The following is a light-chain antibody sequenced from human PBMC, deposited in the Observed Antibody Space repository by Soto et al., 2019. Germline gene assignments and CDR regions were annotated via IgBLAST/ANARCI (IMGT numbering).Light chain of an antibody. J-gene: IGLJ2*01. Sequence: QSALTQPASVSGSPGQSITISCTGTSSDVGSYNLVSWYQQHPGKAPKLMIYEGSKRPSGVSNRFFGSKSGTTASLTISGLHAEDEADYYCCSYAGSSTYVVFGGGTKLTVL. CDR2: EGS. CDR1: SSDVGSYNL. CDR3: CSYAGSSTYVV. V-gene: IGLV2-23*01.